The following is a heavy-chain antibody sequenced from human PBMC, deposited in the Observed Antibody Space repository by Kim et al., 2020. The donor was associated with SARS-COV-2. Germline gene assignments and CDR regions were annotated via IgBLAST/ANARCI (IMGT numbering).Heavy chain of an antibody. D-gene: IGHD1-1*01. J-gene: IGHJ3*01. CDR3: AREGQSSGRAGTYDV. Sequence: GSVKGRFTVSRDNPNNVMFLQLDSLRPEDTAVYYCAREGQSSGRAGTYDVWGRGTLVTVSS. V-gene: IGHV3-30*01.